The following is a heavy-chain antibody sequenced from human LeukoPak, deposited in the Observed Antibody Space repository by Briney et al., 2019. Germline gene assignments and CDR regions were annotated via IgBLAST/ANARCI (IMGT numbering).Heavy chain of an antibody. J-gene: IGHJ4*02. CDR1: GFTFSSYG. D-gene: IGHD6-19*01. Sequence: SGGSLRLSCAASGFTFSSYGMHWVRQAPGKGLEWVAFIRYDGSNKYYADSVEGRFTISRDNSKNTLYLQMNSLRAEDTAVYYCAKSGEQWPDYWGQGTLVTVSS. CDR3: AKSGEQWPDY. CDR2: IRYDGSNK. V-gene: IGHV3-30*02.